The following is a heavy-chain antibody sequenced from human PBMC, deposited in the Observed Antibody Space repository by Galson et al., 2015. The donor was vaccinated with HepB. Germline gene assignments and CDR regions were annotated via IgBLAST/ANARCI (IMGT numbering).Heavy chain of an antibody. Sequence: CAISGDSVSSNSAAWNWIRQSPSRGLEWLGRTYYRSKWYNDYAVSVKSRITINPDTSKNQFSLQLNSVTPEDTAVYYCARAMITFGGVIVILGDYFDYWGQGTLVTVSS. CDR3: ARAMITFGGVIVILGDYFDY. CDR2: TYYRSKWYN. J-gene: IGHJ4*02. CDR1: GDSVSSNSAA. D-gene: IGHD3-16*02. V-gene: IGHV6-1*01.